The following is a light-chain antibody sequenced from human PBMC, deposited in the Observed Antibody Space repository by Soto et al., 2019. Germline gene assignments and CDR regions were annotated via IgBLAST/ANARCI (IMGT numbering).Light chain of an antibody. CDR2: AAS. CDR3: QQYGGSPLVT. J-gene: IGKJ4*01. Sequence: DIQMTQSPSSLSASVGDRVTISCRASQSIRNYVSWYQQKPGTAPKLLIRAASTLQSGVPSRFSGSGSGTDFTLTISSLQIEDFAVYYCQQYGGSPLVTFGGGTKVEIK. CDR1: QSIRNY. V-gene: IGKV1-39*01.